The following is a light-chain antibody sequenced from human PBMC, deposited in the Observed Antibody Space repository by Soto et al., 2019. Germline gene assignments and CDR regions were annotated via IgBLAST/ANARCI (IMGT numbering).Light chain of an antibody. V-gene: IGLV1-47*01. CDR2: TND. CDR3: ATWDDSLNGGV. CDR1: SSNIGRNY. J-gene: IGLJ2*01. Sequence: QSALTQSPSASGTPGQRVSISCSGSSSNIGRNYVYWYQQVPGTAPKLLIYTNDQRPSGVPDRFSGSKSGTSASLAISGLRSEDEADYYCATWDDSLNGGVFGGGTQLTVL.